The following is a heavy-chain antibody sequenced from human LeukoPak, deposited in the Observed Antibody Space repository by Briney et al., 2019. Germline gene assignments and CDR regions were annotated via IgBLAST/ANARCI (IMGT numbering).Heavy chain of an antibody. CDR1: GFTFSSYA. V-gene: IGHV3-23*01. Sequence: PGGSLRLSCAASGFTFSSYAMSWVRQAPGKGLEWVSAISGSGGSTYYADSVKGRFTISRDNSKNTLYLQMNSLRTEDTAVYYFARSRYCSGGSCFSFVRGGDYYFDYWGQGTLVTVSS. CDR3: ARSRYCSGGSCFSFVRGGDYYFDY. CDR2: ISGSGGST. D-gene: IGHD2-15*01. J-gene: IGHJ4*02.